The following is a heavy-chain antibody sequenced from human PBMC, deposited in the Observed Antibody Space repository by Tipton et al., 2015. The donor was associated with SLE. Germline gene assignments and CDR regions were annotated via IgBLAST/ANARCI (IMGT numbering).Heavy chain of an antibody. J-gene: IGHJ4*02. CDR3: ARESGTSTGSGSSLAN. V-gene: IGHV3-30*03. D-gene: IGHD3-10*01. CDR1: GFTFSTYG. Sequence: SLRLSCAASGFTFSTYGMHWVRQAPGKGLEWVAYMSYDGSDKFYVASVKGRFTISRDNSKNTLYLQMNSLTTEDTAVYYCARESGTSTGSGSSLANWGQGTLVTVSS. CDR2: MSYDGSDK.